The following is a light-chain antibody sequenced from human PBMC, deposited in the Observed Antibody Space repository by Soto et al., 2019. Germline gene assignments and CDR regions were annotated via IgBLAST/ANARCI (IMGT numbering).Light chain of an antibody. V-gene: IGKV1-9*01. J-gene: IGKJ5*01. CDR3: QQRKSYPIT. CDR2: AAS. Sequence: DIQLTQSPSFLSASVGDRVTITCRASQDINTYLAWYQQKPGQAPKLLIFAASTLPNGVPARFSGSGSGTEFTVTITSLQPEDFATYYCQQRKSYPITFGQGTRLEIK. CDR1: QDINTY.